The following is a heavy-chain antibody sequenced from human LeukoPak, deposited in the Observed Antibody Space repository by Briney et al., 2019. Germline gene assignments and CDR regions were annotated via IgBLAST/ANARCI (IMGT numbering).Heavy chain of an antibody. CDR1: GGSISSSSYY. CDR2: IYYSGST. J-gene: IGHJ4*02. CDR3: ARLGAGPTYYDFWSGYSSFYFDY. Sequence: SETLSLTCTVSGGSISSSSYYWGWIRQPPGKGLEWIGSIYYSGSTYYNPSLRSRVTISVDTSKNQFSLKLSSVTAADTAVYYCARLGAGPTYYDFWSGYSSFYFDYWGREPWSPSPQ. V-gene: IGHV4-39*01. D-gene: IGHD3-3*01.